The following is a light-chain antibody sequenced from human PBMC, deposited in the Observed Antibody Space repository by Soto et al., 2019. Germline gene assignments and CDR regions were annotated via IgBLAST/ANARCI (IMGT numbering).Light chain of an antibody. V-gene: IGLV1-44*01. CDR1: SSSVASNA. J-gene: IGLJ1*01. Sequence: QSVLTQPPSASGTPGQTVIISCSGSSSSVASNAVNWYHQLPGTAPKLLIYSNYERPSGVPDRFSGSKSGTSASLTISGLQSEDAADYYCAAWDDSLNGYVFGSGTKV. CDR3: AAWDDSLNGYV. CDR2: SNY.